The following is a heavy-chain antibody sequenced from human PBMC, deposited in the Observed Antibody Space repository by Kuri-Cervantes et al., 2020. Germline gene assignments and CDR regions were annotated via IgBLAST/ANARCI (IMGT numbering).Heavy chain of an antibody. Sequence: GESLKISCTASGFTFGDYAMSWFRQAPGKGLEWVGFIRGKAYGGTTEYAASVKGRFTISRDDSKSIAYLQMNSLKTEDTAVYYCARARGYGSGSYSTSVPSYYYGMDVWGQGTTVTVSS. CDR1: GFTFGDYA. D-gene: IGHD3-10*01. V-gene: IGHV3-49*03. CDR2: IRGKAYGGTT. CDR3: ARARGYGSGSYSTSVPSYYYGMDV. J-gene: IGHJ6*02.